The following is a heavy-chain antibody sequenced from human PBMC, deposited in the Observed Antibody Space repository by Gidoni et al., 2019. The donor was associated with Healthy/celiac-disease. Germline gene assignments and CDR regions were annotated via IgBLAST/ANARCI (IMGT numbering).Heavy chain of an antibody. V-gene: IGHV1-69*01. J-gene: IGHJ6*02. CDR1: GCTFSSYA. D-gene: IGHD5-18*01. CDR2: IITIFGTA. CDR3: ARDLSRAAMVSYYYYGMDV. Sequence: QVQLVQSGAEVQTPGSSVKFSCTASGCTFSSYAISWGRQAPGQGLEWMGGIITIFGTANYAKKFQGRVTITADESTSTAYMELSSLRSEDTAVYYCARDLSRAAMVSYYYYGMDVWGQGTTVTVSS.